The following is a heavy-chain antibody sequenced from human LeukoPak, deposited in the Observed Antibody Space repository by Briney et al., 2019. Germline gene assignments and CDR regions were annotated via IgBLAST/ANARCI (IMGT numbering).Heavy chain of an antibody. CDR2: INHSGST. Sequence: PSETLSLTCAVYGGSFSGYYWSWIRQLPGKGLEWIGEINHSGSTNYNPSLKSRVTISVDTSKNQFSLKLSSVTAADTAVYYCARALSGSRNWFDPWGQGTLVTVSS. CDR1: GGSFSGYY. CDR3: ARALSGSRNWFDP. V-gene: IGHV4-34*01. D-gene: IGHD2-15*01. J-gene: IGHJ5*02.